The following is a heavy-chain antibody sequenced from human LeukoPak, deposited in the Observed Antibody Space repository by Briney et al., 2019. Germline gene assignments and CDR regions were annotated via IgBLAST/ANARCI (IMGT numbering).Heavy chain of an antibody. D-gene: IGHD5-12*01. CDR2: ISYSGNT. V-gene: IGHV4-59*08. CDR3: ARHFGSGFDRWFDP. CDR1: GGSISTYY. J-gene: IGHJ5*02. Sequence: SETPSLTCTVSGGSISTYYWSWIRRPPGKGLEWIGYISYSGNTNYNPSLKSRVTISIDTSKNQFSLKLNSVTAADTAVYYCARHFGSGFDRWFDPWGQGSLVIVSS.